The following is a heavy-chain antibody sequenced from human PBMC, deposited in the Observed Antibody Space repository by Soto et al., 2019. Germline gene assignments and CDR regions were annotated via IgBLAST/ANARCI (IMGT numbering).Heavy chain of an antibody. CDR2: IYYSGST. CDR3: ARGGYCSGGSRPDY. V-gene: IGHV4-59*01. CDR1: GGSISSYY. D-gene: IGHD2-15*01. Sequence: PSETLSLTCTVSGGSISSYYWSWIRQPPGKGLERIGYIYYSGSTNYNPSLKSRVTISVDTSKNQFSLKLSSVTAADTAVYYCARGGYCSGGSRPDYWGQGTLVTVSS. J-gene: IGHJ4*02.